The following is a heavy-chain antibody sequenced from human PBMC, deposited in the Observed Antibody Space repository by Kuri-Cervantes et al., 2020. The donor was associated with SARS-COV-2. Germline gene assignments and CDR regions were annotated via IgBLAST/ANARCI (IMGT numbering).Heavy chain of an antibody. D-gene: IGHD2-21*01. V-gene: IGHV3-23*03. CDR1: GFPFSSHA. CDR3: AKDGLIAIGATGMDV. J-gene: IGHJ6*02. Sequence: LSLTCAASGFPFSSHAMSWVRQAPGKGLEWVSVIYSGGSSTYYADSVKGRFTISRDNSKNTLYLQMNSLRAVDTAVYYCAKDGLIAIGATGMDVWGQGTTVTVSS. CDR2: IYSGGSST.